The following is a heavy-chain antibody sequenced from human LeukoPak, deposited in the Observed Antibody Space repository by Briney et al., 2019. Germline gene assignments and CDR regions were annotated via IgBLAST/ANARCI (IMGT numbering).Heavy chain of an antibody. CDR2: IYYSGST. V-gene: IGHV4-39*07. CDR1: GGSISSSSYY. CDR3: ARSSGSGRILYYFDY. Sequence: SETLSLTCTVSGGSISSSSYYWGWIRQPPGKGLEWIGSIYYSGSTYYNPSLKSRVTISVDTSKNQFSLKLSSVTAADTAVYYCARSSGSGRILYYFDYWGQGTLVTVSS. D-gene: IGHD3-10*01. J-gene: IGHJ4*02.